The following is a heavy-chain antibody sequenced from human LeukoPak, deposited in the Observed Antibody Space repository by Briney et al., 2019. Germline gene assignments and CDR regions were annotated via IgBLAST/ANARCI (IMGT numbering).Heavy chain of an antibody. CDR1: GFPVRSNY. J-gene: IGHJ4*02. V-gene: IGHV3-53*01. D-gene: IGHD3-10*01. CDR3: ASGGMGVRKYYSDPFHY. CDR2: IYSAGST. Sequence: GGSLRLSCVASGFPVRSNYMSWGRQAPGKGLEWVSIIYSAGSTYYADSVRGRFTSSRDSSKNTVCHQMKRLRAEGTAVYYCASGGMGVRKYYSDPFHYWGQGTLVTVSS.